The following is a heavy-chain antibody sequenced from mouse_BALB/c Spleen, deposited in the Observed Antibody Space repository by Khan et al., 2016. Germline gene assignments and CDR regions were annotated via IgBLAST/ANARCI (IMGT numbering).Heavy chain of an antibody. Sequence: QIQLVQSGPELKKPGETVKISCKASGYTFTNYGMNWVKQAPGKGLKWMGWINTYTGEPTYADDFKGRFAFSLETSASTAYLQINNLKNEDMATSIWARRRGYLSAMDYWGQGTSVTVSS. CDR3: ARRRGYLSAMDY. CDR2: INTYTGEP. CDR1: GYTFTNYG. J-gene: IGHJ4*01. V-gene: IGHV9-1*02. D-gene: IGHD2-3*01.